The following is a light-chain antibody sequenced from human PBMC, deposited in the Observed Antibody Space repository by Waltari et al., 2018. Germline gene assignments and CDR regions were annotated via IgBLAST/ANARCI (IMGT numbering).Light chain of an antibody. V-gene: IGKV3-11*01. CDR3: QQRSSWPLT. CDR1: QSVSSY. CDR2: GAS. Sequence: EIVLTQSPATLSLSPGERATLSCRASQSVSSYLAWFQQKPGQAPRLLIYGASNRATGMPAWFSGSGSDTDFTLTIGGLELEDCAVYYCQQRSSWPLTFGGGTKVEIK. J-gene: IGKJ4*01.